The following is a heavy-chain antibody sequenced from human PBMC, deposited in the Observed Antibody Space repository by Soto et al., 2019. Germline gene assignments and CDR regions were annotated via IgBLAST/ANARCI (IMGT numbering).Heavy chain of an antibody. CDR1: GGSIISSIYY. D-gene: IGHD5-12*01. J-gene: IGHJ4*02. CDR2: IYYSGST. V-gene: IGHV4-39*01. Sequence: SETLSLTCTVSGGSIISSIYYWGLIRQPPGKGLEWIGSIYYSGSTYYNPSLKSRVTISVDTSKNQFSLKLSSVTAADTAVYYCARGGDGYNYADYWGQGTLVTVSS. CDR3: ARGGDGYNYADY.